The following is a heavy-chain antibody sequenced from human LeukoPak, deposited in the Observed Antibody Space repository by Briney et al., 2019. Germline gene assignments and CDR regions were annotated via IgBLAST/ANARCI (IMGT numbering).Heavy chain of an antibody. Sequence: GRSLRLSCAASGFTFSSYAMHWVREAPGKGLEWVAVMSYDGSNKYYADSVKGRFTISRDNSKNTLYLQMNSLRAEDTAVYYCASPIGAGIAVAGLDYWGQGTLVTVSS. CDR3: ASPIGAGIAVAGLDY. V-gene: IGHV3-30*04. CDR2: MSYDGSNK. J-gene: IGHJ4*02. D-gene: IGHD6-19*01. CDR1: GFTFSSYA.